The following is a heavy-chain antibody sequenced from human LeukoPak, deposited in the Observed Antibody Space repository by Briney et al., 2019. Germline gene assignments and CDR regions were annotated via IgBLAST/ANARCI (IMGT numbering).Heavy chain of an antibody. CDR3: ARQRWLAADAFDI. J-gene: IGHJ3*02. Sequence: GVSLKISCKGSGYSFTSYWIGWVRQMPGKGLEWMGIIYPGDSDTRYSPSFQGQVTISADKSISTAYLQWSSLKASDSAMYYCARQRWLAADAFDIWGQGTMVTVSS. CDR2: IYPGDSDT. V-gene: IGHV5-51*01. D-gene: IGHD6-19*01. CDR1: GYSFTSYW.